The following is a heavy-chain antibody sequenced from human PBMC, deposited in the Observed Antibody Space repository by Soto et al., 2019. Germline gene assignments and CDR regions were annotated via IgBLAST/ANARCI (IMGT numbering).Heavy chain of an antibody. V-gene: IGHV1-69*01. CDR1: GGTFSSYA. J-gene: IGHJ4*02. CDR3: ARDALYYDILTGYYLDYFDY. CDR2: IIPIFGTA. Sequence: QVQLVQSGAEVKKPGSSVKVSYKASGGTFSSYAISWVRQAPGQGLEWMGGIIPIFGTANYAQKFQGRVTITADESTSTAYMELSSLRSEDTAVYYCARDALYYDILTGYYLDYFDYWGQGTLVTVSS. D-gene: IGHD3-9*01.